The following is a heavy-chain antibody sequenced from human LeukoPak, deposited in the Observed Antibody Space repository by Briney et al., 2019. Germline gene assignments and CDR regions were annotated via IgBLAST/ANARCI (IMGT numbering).Heavy chain of an antibody. CDR3: ARGTYDSGSYYGFWFDP. J-gene: IGHJ5*02. Sequence: SETLSLTCTVSGGSISSYYWSWIRQPAGKGLEWIGRIYTGGSANYNPSLKSRVTMSLDTSKNQFSLRLSSVTAADTAVYYCARGTYDSGSYYGFWFDPWGQGTLVTVSS. D-gene: IGHD3-10*01. V-gene: IGHV4-4*07. CDR1: GGSISSYY. CDR2: IYTGGSA.